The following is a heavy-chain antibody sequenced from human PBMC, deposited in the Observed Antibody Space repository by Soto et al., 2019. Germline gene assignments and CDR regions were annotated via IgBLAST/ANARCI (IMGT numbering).Heavy chain of an antibody. V-gene: IGHV4-59*11. D-gene: IGHD6-19*01. Sequence: SAPQSHSCRVSAGKIMSHDGHWIRQHPGKGLEWIGYVYTSDYTRYSSSLKSRVTISVDTSKNQFSLKLTSLTAADPAVDYCARARTSSAVDFDYWGQGTLVTVSS. CDR3: ARARTSSAVDFDY. J-gene: IGHJ4*02. CDR1: AGKIMSHD. CDR2: VYTSDYT.